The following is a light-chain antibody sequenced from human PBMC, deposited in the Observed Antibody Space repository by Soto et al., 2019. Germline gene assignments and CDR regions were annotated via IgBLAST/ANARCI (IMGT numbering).Light chain of an antibody. V-gene: IGKV3-11*01. Sequence: EILVSQTLSTPFFSPREREKLSCRATQGVSGYLAWYQQNPGQAPRFLIYDASNRATGIPARFSGSGSGTDFTLTISSLEPEDFAVYYCQQRSNWPPFTFGGGTKVDIK. CDR2: DAS. CDR3: QQRSNWPPFT. CDR1: QGVSGY. J-gene: IGKJ4*01.